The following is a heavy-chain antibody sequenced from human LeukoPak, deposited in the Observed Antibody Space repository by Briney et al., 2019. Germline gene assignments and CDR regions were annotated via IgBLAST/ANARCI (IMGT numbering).Heavy chain of an antibody. CDR3: ARDCSSTSCYTDY. J-gene: IGHJ4*02. CDR1: GYTFTSYD. V-gene: IGHV1-8*03. Sequence: ASVKVSCKASGYTFTSYDIDWVRQATGQGLEWMGWMNPNSGNTGYAQKFQGRVTITRNTSISTAYMELSSLRSEDTAVYYCARDCSSTSCYTDYWGQGTLVTVSS. CDR2: MNPNSGNT. D-gene: IGHD2-2*01.